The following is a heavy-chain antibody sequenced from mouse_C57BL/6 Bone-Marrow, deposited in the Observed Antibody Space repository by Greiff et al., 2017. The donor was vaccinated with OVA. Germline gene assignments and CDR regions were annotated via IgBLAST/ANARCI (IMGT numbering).Heavy chain of an antibody. Sequence: VKLQQPGAELVKPGASVKLSCKASGYTFTSYWMHWVKQRPGQGLEWIGMIHPNSGSTNYNEKVKSKATLTVDESSSPAYMQLSSLTSEDSAVYYCASRGFAYWGQGTLVTVSA. CDR2: IHPNSGST. CDR3: ASRGFAY. V-gene: IGHV1-64*01. CDR1: GYTFTSYW. J-gene: IGHJ3*01.